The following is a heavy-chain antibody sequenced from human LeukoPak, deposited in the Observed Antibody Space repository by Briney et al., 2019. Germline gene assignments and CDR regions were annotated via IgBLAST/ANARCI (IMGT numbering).Heavy chain of an antibody. J-gene: IGHJ4*02. V-gene: IGHV4-34*01. CDR2: INHSGST. Sequence: SETLSRTCAVYGGSFSGYYWSWIRQPPGKGLEWIGEINHSGSTNYNPSLKSRVTISVDTSKNQFSLKLSSVTAADTAVYYCARGEERTDFDYWGQGTLVTVSS. D-gene: IGHD1-26*01. CDR1: GGSFSGYY. CDR3: ARGEERTDFDY.